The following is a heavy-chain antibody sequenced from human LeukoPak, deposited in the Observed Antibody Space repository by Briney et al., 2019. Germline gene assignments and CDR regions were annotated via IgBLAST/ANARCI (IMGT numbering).Heavy chain of an antibody. CDR3: AREGVGREFDP. J-gene: IGHJ5*02. Sequence: GGSLRLSCAHSGFTLSSYWMHWVRQAAGKDLMWVSRINTDGRSTNYADSVEGRFTISRDNAKNTLYLQMNSLRAEDTAVYYCAREGVGREFDPWGQGALVTVSS. CDR2: INTDGRST. CDR1: GFTLSSYW. V-gene: IGHV3-74*01.